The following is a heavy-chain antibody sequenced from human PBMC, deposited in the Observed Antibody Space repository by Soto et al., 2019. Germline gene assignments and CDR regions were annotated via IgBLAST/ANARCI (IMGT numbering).Heavy chain of an antibody. D-gene: IGHD1-26*01. CDR2: IGTAGDT. V-gene: IGHV3-13*01. J-gene: IGHJ4*02. CDR3: ARSGDYLGLFDY. CDR1: GFTFSSYD. Sequence: EVQLVESGGGLVQPGGSLRLSCAASGFTFSSYDMHWVRQATGKGLEWVSAIGTAGDTYYPGSVKGRFTISRENAKNSLYLQMNSLRAGDTAVYYCARSGDYLGLFDYWGQGTLVTVSS.